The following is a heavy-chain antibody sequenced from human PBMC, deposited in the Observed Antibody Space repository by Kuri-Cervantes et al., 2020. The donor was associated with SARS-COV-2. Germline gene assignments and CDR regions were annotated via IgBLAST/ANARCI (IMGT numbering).Heavy chain of an antibody. Sequence: LRLSCTVSGGSISSGDYYWSWIRQPPGKGLEWIGYIYYSGSTYYNASLKSRVTISVDTSKNQFSLKLSSMTAADTAVYYCARGGGYDFWSGYYEYWYFDLWGRGTLVTVSS. D-gene: IGHD3-3*01. CDR1: GGSISSGDYY. V-gene: IGHV4-30-4*08. J-gene: IGHJ2*01. CDR2: IYYSGST. CDR3: ARGGGYDFWSGYYEYWYFDL.